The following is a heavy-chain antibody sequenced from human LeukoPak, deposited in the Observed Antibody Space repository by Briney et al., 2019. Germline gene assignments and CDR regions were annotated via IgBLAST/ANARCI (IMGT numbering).Heavy chain of an antibody. D-gene: IGHD2-2*03. J-gene: IGHJ5*02. CDR1: GYTFTGYY. V-gene: IGHV1-2*02. Sequence: GASVKVSCKASGYTFTGYYMHWVRQAPGQGLEWMGWINPNSGGTNYAQKFQGRVTMTRDTSISTAYMELSRLRSDDTAVYYCARDLVDIVVVPAANGVNWFDPWGQRTLVTVSS. CDR3: ARDLVDIVVVPAANGVNWFDP. CDR2: INPNSGGT.